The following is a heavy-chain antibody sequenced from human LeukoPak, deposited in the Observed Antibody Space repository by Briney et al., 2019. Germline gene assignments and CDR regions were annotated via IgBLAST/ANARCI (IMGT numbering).Heavy chain of an antibody. CDR1: GGSFSGSY. Sequence: SETLSLTCVVYGGSFSGSYWSWIRQPPGKGLEWIGEINHSGSTNYNPSLKSRVTISVDTSKNQFSLKLSSVTAAETAVYYCAVGGYDILTGYKLDYWGQGTLVTVSS. V-gene: IGHV4-34*01. J-gene: IGHJ4*02. CDR2: INHSGST. CDR3: AVGGYDILTGYKLDY. D-gene: IGHD3-9*01.